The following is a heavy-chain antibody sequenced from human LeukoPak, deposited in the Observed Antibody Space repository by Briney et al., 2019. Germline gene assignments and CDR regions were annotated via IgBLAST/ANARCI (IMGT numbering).Heavy chain of an antibody. V-gene: IGHV4-34*01. CDR2: INHSGST. Sequence: SETLSLTCAVYGGSFSGYYWSWIRQPPGKGLEWIGEINHSGSTNYNPSLKSRVTISVDTSKNQFSLKLSSVTAADTAVYYCAIRPHYGGNSWGNWFDPWGQGTLVTVSS. CDR3: AIRPHYGGNSWGNWFDP. J-gene: IGHJ5*02. CDR1: GGSFSGYY. D-gene: IGHD4-23*01.